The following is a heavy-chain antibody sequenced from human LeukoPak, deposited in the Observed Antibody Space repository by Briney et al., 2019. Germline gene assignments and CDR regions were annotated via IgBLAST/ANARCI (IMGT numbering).Heavy chain of an antibody. CDR3: TKAVAVAGLFDS. D-gene: IGHD6-19*01. V-gene: IGHV3-23*01. Sequence: GGTLRLSCAASGFTFSSHGMNWVRQAPGKGLEWVSGIRGDGVTTYYADSVKGRFTIFRDNSKNTLYLQMNSLRAEDTAVYYCTKAVAVAGLFDSWGQGTLVTVSS. CDR2: IRGDGVTT. CDR1: GFTFSSHG. J-gene: IGHJ4*02.